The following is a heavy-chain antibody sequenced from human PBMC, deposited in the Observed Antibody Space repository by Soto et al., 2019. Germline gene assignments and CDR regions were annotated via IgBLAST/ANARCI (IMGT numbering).Heavy chain of an antibody. J-gene: IGHJ6*02. D-gene: IGHD2-2*01. V-gene: IGHV4-59*11. CDR3: ARGTPRDYYYGMGV. CDR1: GGSISNLY. CDR2: IYYTGST. Sequence: SETLSLTWTVSGGSISNLYWSWIRQPPGKGLEWIGFIYYTGSTNYNPSLKSRVTISLDTSKNQFSLRLSSVTAADTAVYYCARGTPRDYYYGMGVWGQGTTVTVSS.